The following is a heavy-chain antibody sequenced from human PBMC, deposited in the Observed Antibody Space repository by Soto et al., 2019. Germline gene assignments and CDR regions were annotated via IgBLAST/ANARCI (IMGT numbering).Heavy chain of an antibody. J-gene: IGHJ5*02. CDR1: GFTFSSYE. CDR2: ISSSGSTI. CDR3: ATDRPGGGYPLFDH. D-gene: IGHD3-22*01. Sequence: EVQLVESGGGVVQPGGSLRLSCAASGFTFSSYEMNWVRQAPGKGLEWVSYISSSGSTIYDADSVKGRFTISRDNAKNSLYLQMNSLRAEDSAVYYCATDRPGGGYPLFDHRGLGTLVTVSS. V-gene: IGHV3-48*03.